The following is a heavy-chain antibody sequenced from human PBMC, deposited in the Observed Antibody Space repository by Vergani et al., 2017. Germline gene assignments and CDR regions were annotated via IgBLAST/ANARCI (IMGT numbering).Heavy chain of an antibody. D-gene: IGHD3-10*01. Sequence: QVQLQQWGAGLLKPSETLSLTCTVSGGSISSGGYYWSWISQHPGKGLEWIGYIYYSGSTNYNPSLKSRVTISVETSKNQFSLKLSSVTAADTAVYYCARGSSGSPYYMDVWGKGTTVTVSS. CDR1: GGSISSGGYY. CDR3: ARGSSGSPYYMDV. CDR2: IYYSGST. V-gene: IGHV4-31*03. J-gene: IGHJ6*03.